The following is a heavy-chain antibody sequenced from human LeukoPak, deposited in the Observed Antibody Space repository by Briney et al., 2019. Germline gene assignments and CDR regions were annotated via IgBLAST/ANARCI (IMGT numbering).Heavy chain of an antibody. CDR3: ASQASRNYDATYYFDY. CDR2: IYSGGST. CDR1: GFTVSSNY. J-gene: IGHJ4*02. D-gene: IGHD3-22*01. Sequence: HAGGSLRLSCAASGFTVSSNYMSWVRQAPGKGLEWVSVIYSGGSTYYADSVKGRFTISRDNFKNTLYLQMNSLRAEDTAVYYCASQASRNYDATYYFDYWGQGTPVTVSS. V-gene: IGHV3-53*01.